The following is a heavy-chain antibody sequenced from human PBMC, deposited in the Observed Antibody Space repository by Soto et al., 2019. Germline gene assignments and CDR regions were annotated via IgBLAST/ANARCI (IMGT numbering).Heavy chain of an antibody. V-gene: IGHV2-5*02. D-gene: IGHD6-19*01. CDR1: GFSLSTSGVG. Sequence: QITLKESGPTLVKPTQTLTLTCTFSGFSLSTSGVGVGWIRQPPGKALEWLALIYWDDDKRYSPSLHSRLTITKDPSKNEVVLTMTNMDPVDTATYYCAQWLVNFDYWGQGTLVTVSS. CDR2: IYWDDDK. J-gene: IGHJ4*02. CDR3: AQWLVNFDY.